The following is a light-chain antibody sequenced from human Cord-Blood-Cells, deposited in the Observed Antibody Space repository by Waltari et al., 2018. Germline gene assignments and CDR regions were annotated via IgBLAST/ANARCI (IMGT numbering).Light chain of an antibody. V-gene: IGKV1-33*01. Sequence: DIQMTQSPSSLSASVGDRVTITCQASQDISNYLNWYQQKPGKAPKLLTYDASNLETWVPSRFSGSGSETDFTFTISCLQPEDIATYYCQQYDNLPLTFGGGTKVEIK. CDR2: DAS. J-gene: IGKJ4*01. CDR3: QQYDNLPLT. CDR1: QDISNY.